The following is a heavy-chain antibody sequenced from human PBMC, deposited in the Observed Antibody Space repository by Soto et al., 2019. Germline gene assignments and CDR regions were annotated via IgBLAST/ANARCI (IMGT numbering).Heavy chain of an antibody. CDR1: GFTFSNYA. Sequence: GWSLSLSCAASGFTFSNYAMSWVRQAPGKGLEWVSLVSATAGTTYYTDSVKGRFTISRDNSRNTVYLQMNSLRADDTAVYYCAKDRLAGGFVYWGKGTLVSVSS. D-gene: IGHD3-16*01. CDR2: VSATAGTT. V-gene: IGHV3-23*01. J-gene: IGHJ4*02. CDR3: AKDRLAGGFVY.